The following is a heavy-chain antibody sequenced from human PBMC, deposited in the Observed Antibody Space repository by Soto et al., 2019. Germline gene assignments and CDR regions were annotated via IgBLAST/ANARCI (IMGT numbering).Heavy chain of an antibody. CDR2: ISTLNGNT. Sequence: VASVKVSCKASGYTFTSYYMHWVRQAPGQGLEWMGWISTLNGNTNYAQKFQGRVTMTTDTSTSTAYMELRSLRSDDTAVYYCARDQEGITMIVGGTWGQGTLVTVSS. CDR3: ARDQEGITMIVGGT. D-gene: IGHD3-22*01. V-gene: IGHV1-18*04. J-gene: IGHJ5*02. CDR1: GYTFTSYY.